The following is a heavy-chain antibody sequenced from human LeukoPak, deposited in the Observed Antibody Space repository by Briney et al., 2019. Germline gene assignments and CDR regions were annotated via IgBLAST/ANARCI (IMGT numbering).Heavy chain of an antibody. CDR1: GFTFSSYE. J-gene: IGHJ4*02. Sequence: GGSLRLSCAASGFTFSSYEMNWVRQAPGKGLEWVSYISSSGSTIYYADSVKGRFTISRDNAKNSLHLQMNSLRAEDTAVYYCARRYDSSGYYLPFDYWGQGTLVTVSS. D-gene: IGHD3-22*01. CDR3: ARRYDSSGYYLPFDY. CDR2: ISSSGSTI. V-gene: IGHV3-48*03.